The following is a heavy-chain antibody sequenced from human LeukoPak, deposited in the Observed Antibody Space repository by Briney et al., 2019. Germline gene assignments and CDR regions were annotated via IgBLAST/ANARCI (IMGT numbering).Heavy chain of an antibody. J-gene: IGHJ4*02. CDR1: GFTFSSYA. CDR2: VLGSGANT. V-gene: IGHV3-23*01. D-gene: IGHD2-8*02. CDR3: AREPRDCTGGTCHSGGGYYFEY. Sequence: GGSLRLSCAASGFTFSSYAMSWVRQAPGKGLEWVSAVLGSGANTYHSDSVRGWFSIARDNSKNTLHLQINSLRAKDTAVFYCAREPRDCTGGTCHSGGGYYFEYWGQGILVTVSS.